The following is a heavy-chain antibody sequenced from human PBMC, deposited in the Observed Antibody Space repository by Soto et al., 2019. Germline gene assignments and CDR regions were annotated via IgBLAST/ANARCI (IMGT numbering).Heavy chain of an antibody. CDR3: AKDKVYSNYEHYFDY. CDR1: GFTFDNYA. V-gene: IGHV3-9*01. CDR2: ISWHSGNL. Sequence: GGSLRLSCSASGFTFDNYAMHWVRQAPGKGLEWVSGISWHSGNLGYADSVRGRFTISRDNAKNSLYLQMNSLRPEDTGLYYCAKDKVYSNYEHYFDYWGQGTMVTVSS. J-gene: IGHJ4*02. D-gene: IGHD4-4*01.